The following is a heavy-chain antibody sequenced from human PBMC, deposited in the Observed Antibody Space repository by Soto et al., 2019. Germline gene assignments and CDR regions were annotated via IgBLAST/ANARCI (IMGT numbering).Heavy chain of an antibody. CDR2: ISSSGSTI. CDR1: GFTFSDYY. CDR3: ARDRNPITIFGRVPLYY. J-gene: IGHJ4*02. V-gene: IGHV3-11*01. D-gene: IGHD3-3*01. Sequence: AGSLRLSFAASGFTFSDYYMSWIRQAPGKGLEWVSYISSSGSTIYYADSVKVLFTISRDNAKNSLYLQMNSLRAEDTAVYYCARDRNPITIFGRVPLYYWGQGTLVTVSS.